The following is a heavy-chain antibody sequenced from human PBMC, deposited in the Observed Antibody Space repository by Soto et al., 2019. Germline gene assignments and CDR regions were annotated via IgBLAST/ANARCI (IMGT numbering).Heavy chain of an antibody. CDR2: IDPSDSYT. D-gene: IGHD3-3*01. CDR3: ARXSYDFWSGYYPPPGMDV. Sequence: PGESLKIACMGSGYSFTTYWISWVRQMHGKGLEWMGKIDPSDSYTNYSPSFQGHVTISADKSISTAYLQWSRLKASDTAMYYCARXSYDFWSGYYPPPGMDVWGRGTTVTVSS. CDR1: GYSFTTYW. J-gene: IGHJ6*02. V-gene: IGHV5-10-1*01.